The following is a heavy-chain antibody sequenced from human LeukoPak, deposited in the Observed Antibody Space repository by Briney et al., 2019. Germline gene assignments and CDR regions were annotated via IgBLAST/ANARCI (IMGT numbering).Heavy chain of an antibody. CDR3: ARGGYYDRYFDY. D-gene: IGHD3-22*01. CDR1: GGSISSYD. Sequence: SETLSLTCTVSGGSISSYDWSWIRQPPGKGLEWIGYIYYSGSTNYNPSLKSRVTISVDTSKNQFSLKLSSVTAADTAVYYCARGGYYDRYFDYWGQGTLVTVSS. V-gene: IGHV4-59*01. J-gene: IGHJ4*02. CDR2: IYYSGST.